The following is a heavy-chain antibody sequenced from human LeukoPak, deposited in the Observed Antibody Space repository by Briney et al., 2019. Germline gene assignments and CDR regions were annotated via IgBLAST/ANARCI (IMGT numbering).Heavy chain of an antibody. V-gene: IGHV1-46*01. CDR3: ARDLGDDLTTVTSGNWFDP. CDR1: GYTFTSYY. D-gene: IGHD4-17*01. J-gene: IGHJ5*02. CDR2: INPSGGST. Sequence: ASVKVSCKASGYTFTSYYMHWVRQAPGQGLEWMGIINPSGGSTSYAQKFQGRVTMTRDTSTSTVYMELRSLRSDDTATYFCARDLGDDLTTVTSGNWFDPWGQGTLVTVSS.